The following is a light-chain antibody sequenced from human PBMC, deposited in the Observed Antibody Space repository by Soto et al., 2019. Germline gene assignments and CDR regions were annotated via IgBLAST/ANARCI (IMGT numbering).Light chain of an antibody. J-gene: IGKJ2*01. V-gene: IGKV3-20*01. CDR2: GAY. CDR1: QRVSSSY. CDR3: QQYGSSSMT. Sequence: EIVLTQSPGTLSLSPGERATLSCRASQRVSSSYLAWYQQKPGQAPRLLLYGAYSMATGIPDRFSGRGPGTDFTLTTRTLEPHDCAVYDCQQYGSSSMTFGKGTKLAIK.